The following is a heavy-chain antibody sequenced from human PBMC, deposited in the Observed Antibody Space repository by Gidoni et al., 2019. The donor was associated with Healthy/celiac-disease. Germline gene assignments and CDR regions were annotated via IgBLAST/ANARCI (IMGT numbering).Heavy chain of an antibody. J-gene: IGHJ4*02. CDR1: GFTFSSYG. V-gene: IGHV3-33*01. CDR2: IWYDGSNK. CDR3: AREELGTRDYFDY. D-gene: IGHD1-26*01. Sequence: QVQLVESGGGVVQPGRSLRLSCAASGFTFSSYGMHWVRQAPGKGLEWVAVIWYDGSNKYYADSVKGRFTISRDNSKNTLYLQMNSLRAADTAVYYCAREELGTRDYFDYWGQGTLVTVSS.